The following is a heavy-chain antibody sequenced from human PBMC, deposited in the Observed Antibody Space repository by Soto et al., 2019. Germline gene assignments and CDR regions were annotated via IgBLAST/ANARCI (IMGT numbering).Heavy chain of an antibody. D-gene: IGHD2-2*03. Sequence: GESLKISCKTSGYSFISYWVAWVRQRPGKGLEWMGTFYPGDSTSTYSPSFQGQVTISVDKSISTAYLHLSSLKASDTAMYYCARIIGYCRNNDCSWTFDIWGQGTMVTVSS. CDR3: ARIIGYCRNNDCSWTFDI. J-gene: IGHJ3*02. CDR2: FYPGDSTS. CDR1: GYSFISYW. V-gene: IGHV5-51*01.